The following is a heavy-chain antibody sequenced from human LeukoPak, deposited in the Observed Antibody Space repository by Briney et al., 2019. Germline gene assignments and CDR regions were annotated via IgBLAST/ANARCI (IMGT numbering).Heavy chain of an antibody. V-gene: IGHV4-59*01. CDR1: GGSISSYY. J-gene: IGHJ6*02. CDR2: IYYSGST. CDR3: ARDLWSSYYYGMDV. Sequence: PSETLSLTCTVSGGSISSYYWSWIRQPPGKGLEGIGYIYYSGSTNYNPSLKSRVTISVDTSKNQFSLKLSSVTAADPAVYYCARDLWSSYYYGMDVWGQGTTVTVSS. D-gene: IGHD3-3*01.